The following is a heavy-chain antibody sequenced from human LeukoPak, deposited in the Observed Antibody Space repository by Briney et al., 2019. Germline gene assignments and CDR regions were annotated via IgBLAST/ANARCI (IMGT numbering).Heavy chain of an antibody. Sequence: PSETLSLTCAVYGGSFSGYYWSWIRQPPGKGLEWIGEINHSGSTNYNPSLKSRVTISVDTSKNQFSLKLSSVTAADTAMYYCARSLPCTSTSCLYYFDYWGQGTLVTVSS. CDR3: ARSLPCTSTSCLYYFDY. CDR1: GGSFSGYY. J-gene: IGHJ4*02. D-gene: IGHD2-2*01. CDR2: INHSGST. V-gene: IGHV4-34*01.